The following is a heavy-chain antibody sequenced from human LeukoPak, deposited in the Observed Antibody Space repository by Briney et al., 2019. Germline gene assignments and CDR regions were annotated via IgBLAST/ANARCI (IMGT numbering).Heavy chain of an antibody. J-gene: IGHJ4*02. CDR2: ISNDGRSI. D-gene: IGHD2-15*01. Sequence: GGSLRLSCAASGFTFSSYGMHWVRQAPAKGLEWVAVISNDGRSIYYAGSVKGRFTISRDNSKNTLYLQVNSLRAEDTAVYSCAREACSGSCHSDYFDYWGLGTLVTVSS. V-gene: IGHV3-30*03. CDR3: AREACSGSCHSDYFDY. CDR1: GFTFSSYG.